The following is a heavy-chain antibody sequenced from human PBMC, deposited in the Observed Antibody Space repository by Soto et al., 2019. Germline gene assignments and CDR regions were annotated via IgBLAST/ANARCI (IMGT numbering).Heavy chain of an antibody. CDR3: ARTDIVTTNWFDP. D-gene: IGHD5-12*01. CDR1: GESFIGYY. V-gene: IGHV4-34*01. CDR2: INHGGST. J-gene: IGHJ5*02. Sequence: QAHLQQWGAGLLKPSETLSLTCAVYGESFIGYYWTWIRQSPGKGLEWIGEINHGGSTNYNPSLKSRVTISIDTSKNQFSLKLTSVTAADTSVYYCARTDIVTTNWFDPWGQGTLVTVSS.